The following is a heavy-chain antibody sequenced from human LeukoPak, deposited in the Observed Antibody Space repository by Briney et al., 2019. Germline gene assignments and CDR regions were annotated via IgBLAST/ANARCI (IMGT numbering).Heavy chain of an antibody. V-gene: IGHV5-51*01. D-gene: IGHD6-13*01. Sequence: GESLKISCKGSGYSFTSYWIGWVRQMPGKGLGWMGIIYPPDSDTRYSPSFQGQVPISADKSISTAYLQWSSLKASDTAMYYCARHGAYSSSWPMDYWGQGTLVTVSS. J-gene: IGHJ4*02. CDR3: ARHGAYSSSWPMDY. CDR1: GYSFTSYW. CDR2: IYPPDSDT.